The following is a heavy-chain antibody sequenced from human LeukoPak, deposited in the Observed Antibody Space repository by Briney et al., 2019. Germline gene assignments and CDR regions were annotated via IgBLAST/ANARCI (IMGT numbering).Heavy chain of an antibody. J-gene: IGHJ6*02. CDR2: IYYSGST. CDR1: GGSISSYY. V-gene: IGHV4-59*01. D-gene: IGHD3-3*01. Sequence: PSETPSLTCTVSGGSISSYYWSWIRQPPGKGLEWIGYIYYSGSTNYNPSLKSRVTTSVDTSKNQFSLKLSSVTAADTAVYYCARWESGYPFYGMDVWGQGTTVTVSS. CDR3: ARWESGYPFYGMDV.